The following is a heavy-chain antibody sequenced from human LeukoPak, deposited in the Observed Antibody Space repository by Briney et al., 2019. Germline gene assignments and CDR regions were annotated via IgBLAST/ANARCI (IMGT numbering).Heavy chain of an antibody. V-gene: IGHV1-24*01. D-gene: IGHD3-10*01. Sequence: ASVKVSCKVSGYTLTELSMHWVRQAPGKGGEWVGGFDPEDGETIYAQKFQGRVTMTEDTSTDTAYMELSSLRSEDTAVYYCATGFVGFGEPHDYWGQGTLVTVSS. CDR2: FDPEDGET. J-gene: IGHJ4*02. CDR1: GYTLTELS. CDR3: ATGFVGFGEPHDY.